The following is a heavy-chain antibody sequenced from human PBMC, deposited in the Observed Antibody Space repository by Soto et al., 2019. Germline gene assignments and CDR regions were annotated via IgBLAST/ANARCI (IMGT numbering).Heavy chain of an antibody. J-gene: IGHJ4*02. CDR1: GFTFSSYW. Sequence: EVQLVESGGGLVQPGGSLRLSCTVSGFTFSSYWMSWVRQAPGMGLEWVANIKQDGSQKYYVDSVKGRFTISRDNAKNSLYLQMDTLRAEDTAVYYCARDSGSNIGWHQPLWAVLPFHHFDYWGQGALVTVSS. D-gene: IGHD6-19*01. CDR3: ARDSGSNIGWHQPLWAVLPFHHFDY. V-gene: IGHV3-7*01. CDR2: IKQDGSQK.